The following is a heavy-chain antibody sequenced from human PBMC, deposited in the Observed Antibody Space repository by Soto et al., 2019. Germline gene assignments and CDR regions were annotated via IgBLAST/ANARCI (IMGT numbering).Heavy chain of an antibody. CDR3: ARYLGCSSTSCQYYFDY. CDR1: GFTFSSYA. CDR2: ISGSGGTT. V-gene: IGHV3-23*01. J-gene: IGHJ4*02. D-gene: IGHD2-2*01. Sequence: GGSLRLSCAASGFTFSSYAMSWVRQAPGKGLEWVSAISGSGGTTYYADSVKGRFTISRDNSKNTLYLQMNSLRAEDTAVYYCARYLGCSSTSCQYYFDYWGQGTLVTVSS.